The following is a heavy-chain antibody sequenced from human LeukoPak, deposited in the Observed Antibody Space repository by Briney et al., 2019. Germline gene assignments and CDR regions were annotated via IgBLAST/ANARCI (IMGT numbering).Heavy chain of an antibody. V-gene: IGHV3-21*01. CDR2: ISSSSTYI. CDR1: GFTFSCYS. Sequence: KPGGSLRLSCAASGFTFSCYSMNWVRQARGKGREWVSSISSSSTYIYYADSVKGRFTISRDNAKNSLYLQMNSLRAEDTAVYYCARDKMATIDYWGQGTLVTVSS. J-gene: IGHJ4*02. CDR3: ARDKMATIDY. D-gene: IGHD5-24*01.